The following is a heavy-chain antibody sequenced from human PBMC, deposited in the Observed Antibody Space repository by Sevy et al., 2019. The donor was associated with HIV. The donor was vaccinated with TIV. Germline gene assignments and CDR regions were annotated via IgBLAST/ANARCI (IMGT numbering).Heavy chain of an antibody. CDR1: GFTFSSYW. Sequence: GGSLRLSCAASGFTFSSYWMSWVRQAPGKGLEWVANIKQDGSEKYYVDSVKGRFTIARDNAKNPLYLQMNSLRAEDTAVYYCARAPYYDFWMDNQNAFDYWGQGTLVTVSS. CDR3: ARAPYYDFWMDNQNAFDY. V-gene: IGHV3-7*01. J-gene: IGHJ4*02. CDR2: IKQDGSEK. D-gene: IGHD3-3*01.